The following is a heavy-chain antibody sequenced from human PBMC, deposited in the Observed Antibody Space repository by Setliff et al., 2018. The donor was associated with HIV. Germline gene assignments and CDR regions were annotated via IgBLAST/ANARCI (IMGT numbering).Heavy chain of an antibody. V-gene: IGHV1-2*02. CDR3: ARGGRLWFGELPLDY. Sequence: ASVKVSCKASGYTFASYAIHWVRQAPGQGLEWMGWINPNSGGTNYAQTFQGRVTMTRDTSISTAYLELSRLRSDDTAVYYCARGGRLWFGELPLDYWGQGTLVTVSS. J-gene: IGHJ4*02. CDR2: INPNSGGT. CDR1: GYTFASYA. D-gene: IGHD3-10*01.